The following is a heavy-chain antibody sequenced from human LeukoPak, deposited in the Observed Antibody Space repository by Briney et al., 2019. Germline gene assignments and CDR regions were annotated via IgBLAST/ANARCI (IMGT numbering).Heavy chain of an antibody. D-gene: IGHD6-19*01. CDR1: GGSISSYY. CDR2: IYYSGST. J-gene: IGHJ4*02. CDR3: ARHEYSSGWYHGYFDY. V-gene: IGHV4-59*08. Sequence: SETLSLTCTVSGGSISSYYWSWIRQPPGKGLEWIGYIYYSGSTNYNPSLKGRVTISVDTSKNQFSLKLSSVTAADTAVYYCARHEYSSGWYHGYFDYWGQGTLVTVSS.